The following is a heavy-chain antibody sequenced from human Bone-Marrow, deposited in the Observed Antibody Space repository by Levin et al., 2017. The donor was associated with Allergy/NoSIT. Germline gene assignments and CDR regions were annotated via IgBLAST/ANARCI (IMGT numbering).Heavy chain of an antibody. Sequence: ASVKVSCMASGGIFRDHAITWVRQAPGHGLEWMGGIITIVGTTDYAQDFQGRVTITADESTSTVYMELRSLKSEDTAVYYCASDGRYASGWFYDKWGQGTLVTVSS. CDR1: GGIFRDHA. V-gene: IGHV1-69*13. CDR2: IITIVGTT. D-gene: IGHD3-16*01. J-gene: IGHJ4*02. CDR3: ASDGRYASGWFYDK.